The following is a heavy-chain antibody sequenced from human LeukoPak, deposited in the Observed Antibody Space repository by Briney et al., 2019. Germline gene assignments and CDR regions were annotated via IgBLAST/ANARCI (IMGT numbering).Heavy chain of an antibody. V-gene: IGHV3-30*18. CDR2: ISYDGSNK. CDR3: AKARDGYTLFDY. Sequence: GGSLRLSCAASGFTFSSYGMHWVRQAPGKGLEWVAVISYDGSNKYYADSVKGRFTISRDNSKNTLYLQMNSLRAEDTAVHYCAKARDGYTLFDYWGQGTLVTVSS. D-gene: IGHD5-24*01. J-gene: IGHJ4*02. CDR1: GFTFSSYG.